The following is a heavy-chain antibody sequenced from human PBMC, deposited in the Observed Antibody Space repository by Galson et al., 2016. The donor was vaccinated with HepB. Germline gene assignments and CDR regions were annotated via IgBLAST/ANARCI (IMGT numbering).Heavy chain of an antibody. D-gene: IGHD6-13*01. Sequence: SVKVSCKASGGTFSSYAISWVRQAPGQGLEWMGGIIPIFGSANYAQKFQGRVTITADESTSTAYMELSSLRSEDTAVYYCAREGYSSSWYKFYFDFWGPGTLVTVSS. V-gene: IGHV1-69*13. CDR3: AREGYSSSWYKFYFDF. CDR2: IIPIFGSA. CDR1: GGTFSSYA. J-gene: IGHJ4*02.